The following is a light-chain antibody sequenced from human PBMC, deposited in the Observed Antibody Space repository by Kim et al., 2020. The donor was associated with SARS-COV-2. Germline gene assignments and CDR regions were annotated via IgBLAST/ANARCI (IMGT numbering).Light chain of an antibody. Sequence: SPGERATLSCWASQSVSSSFLAWYQQKPGQAPRLLIYGASSRATGIPDRFSGSGSGIDFTLTISRLEPEDFAVYYCQQYGSSPFTFGPGTKVDIK. V-gene: IGKV3-20*01. CDR3: QQYGSSPFT. CDR2: GAS. CDR1: QSVSSSF. J-gene: IGKJ3*01.